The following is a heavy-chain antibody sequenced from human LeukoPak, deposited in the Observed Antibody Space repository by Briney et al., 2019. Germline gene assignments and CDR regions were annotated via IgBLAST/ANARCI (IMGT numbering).Heavy chain of an antibody. D-gene: IGHD3-22*01. J-gene: IGHJ4*02. V-gene: IGHV3-9*01. CDR1: GFSFDDYA. Sequence: GGSLRLSCAASGFSFDDYAMHWVRQAPGKGLEWVSGISWNSAGIAYADSVKGRFTISRDNSKNTLYLQMNSLRAKDTAVYYCAKDRLVYYYDSSGYVFDYWGQGALVTVSS. CDR2: ISWNSAGI. CDR3: AKDRLVYYYDSSGYVFDY.